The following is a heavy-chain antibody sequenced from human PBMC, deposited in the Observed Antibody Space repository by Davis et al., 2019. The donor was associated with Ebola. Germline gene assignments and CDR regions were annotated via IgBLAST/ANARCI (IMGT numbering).Heavy chain of an antibody. J-gene: IGHJ4*02. Sequence: GESLKISCAASGFTFSSFAMSWVRQAPGKGLEWVSGASGSGSITYYADSVKGRFTISRDNSKNTLYLQMNSLRAEDTAVYYCARWMYSSSFGADYWGQGTLVTVSS. CDR3: ARWMYSSSFGADY. CDR1: GFTFSSFA. D-gene: IGHD6-6*01. V-gene: IGHV3-23*01. CDR2: ASGSGSIT.